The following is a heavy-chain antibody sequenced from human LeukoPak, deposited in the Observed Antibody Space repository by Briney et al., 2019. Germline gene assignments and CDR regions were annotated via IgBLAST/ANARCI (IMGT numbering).Heavy chain of an antibody. CDR2: IQSNSDGGST. J-gene: IGHJ2*01. V-gene: IGHV3-15*01. CDR1: GISFSHVW. CDR3: ATDSGKRSYGLYWYFDI. D-gene: IGHD5-18*01. Sequence: GGSVPHSCAVSGISFSHVWMSWVRQAPGKALEWDGRIQSNSDGGSTNFAPPVRGRFTISRDDYRNTVYLQMNSLKTEDTAVYYCATDSGKRSYGLYWYFDIWGRGGLFTVSS.